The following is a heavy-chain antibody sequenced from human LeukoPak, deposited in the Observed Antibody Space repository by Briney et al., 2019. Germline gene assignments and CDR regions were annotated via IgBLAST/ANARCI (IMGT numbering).Heavy chain of an antibody. CDR3: ARGSLDSSGSRLFDP. D-gene: IGHD3-22*01. CDR1: GGSISSGGYY. CDR2: IYHSGST. J-gene: IGHJ5*02. Sequence: SQTLSLTCTVSGGSISSGGYYWSWIRQHPGKGLEWIGYIYHSGSTYYNPSLKSRVTISVDRSKNQFSLKLSSVTAADTAVYYCARGSLDSSGSRLFDPWGQGTLVTVSS. V-gene: IGHV4-30-2*01.